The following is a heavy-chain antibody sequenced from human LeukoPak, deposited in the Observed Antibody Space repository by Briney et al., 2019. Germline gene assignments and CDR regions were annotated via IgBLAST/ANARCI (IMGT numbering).Heavy chain of an antibody. CDR3: ARLNVDIVATTFDY. V-gene: IGHV4-61*02. Sequence: SETLSLTCTVSGGSISSGSYSWSWIRQPAGKGLEWIGRIYTSGSTNYNPSLKSRVTISVDTSKNQFSLKLSSVTAADTAVYYCARLNVDIVATTFDYWGQGTLVTVSS. J-gene: IGHJ4*02. D-gene: IGHD5-12*01. CDR2: IYTSGST. CDR1: GGSISSGSYS.